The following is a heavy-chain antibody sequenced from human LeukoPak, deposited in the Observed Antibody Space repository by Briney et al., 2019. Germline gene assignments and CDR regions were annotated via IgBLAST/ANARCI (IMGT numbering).Heavy chain of an antibody. CDR1: GFTVSSNY. V-gene: IGHV3-66*01. J-gene: IGHJ4*02. CDR3: AGEGGQESGSWYVDY. Sequence: GGSLRLSCAAAGFTVSSNYMSWVRQAPGKGLEWVSVIYSGGSTYYADSVKGRFTISRDNSKNTLYLQMNSLRAEDTAVYYCAGEGGQESGSWYVDYWGQGTLVTVSS. D-gene: IGHD6-13*01. CDR2: IYSGGST.